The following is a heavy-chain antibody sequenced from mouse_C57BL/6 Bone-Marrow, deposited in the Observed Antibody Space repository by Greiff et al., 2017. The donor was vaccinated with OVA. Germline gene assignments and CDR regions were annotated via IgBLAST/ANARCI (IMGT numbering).Heavy chain of an antibody. Sequence: EVKLVESEGGLVQPGSSMKLSCTASGFTFSDYYMAWVRQVPEKGLEWVANINYDGSSTYYLDSLKSRFIISRDNAKNILYLQMSSLKSEDTATYYCARTLLRYHYFDYWGQGTTLTVSS. V-gene: IGHV5-16*01. CDR2: INYDGSST. CDR1: GFTFSDYY. J-gene: IGHJ2*01. D-gene: IGHD1-1*01. CDR3: ARTLLRYHYFDY.